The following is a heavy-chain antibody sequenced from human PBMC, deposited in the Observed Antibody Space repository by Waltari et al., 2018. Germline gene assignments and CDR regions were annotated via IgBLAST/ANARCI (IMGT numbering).Heavy chain of an antibody. V-gene: IGHV3-74*01. D-gene: IGHD3-10*01. CDR1: GFTFSSYW. CDR2: INSVGSIT. Sequence: EVQLVESGGGLVQPGGSLRLSCTASGFTFSSYWMHWVRQAPGKGLVWVSRINSVGSITNDADSVKGRFTASRDNAKNTLYLQMNSLRAEDTAVYYCARDPEAGLGNYFDYWGQGTLATVSS. J-gene: IGHJ4*02. CDR3: ARDPEAGLGNYFDY.